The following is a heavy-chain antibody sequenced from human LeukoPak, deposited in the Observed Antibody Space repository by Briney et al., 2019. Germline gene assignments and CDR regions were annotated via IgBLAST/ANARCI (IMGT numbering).Heavy chain of an antibody. V-gene: IGHV3-11*04. Sequence: GGSLRLSCAASGFTFSDYYMSWIRQAPAKGLEWVSYISSSGSTIYYADSVKGRFTISRDNAKNSLYLQMNSLRAEDTAVYYCARERGSGSYYYYYYYMDVWGKGTTVTVSS. CDR2: ISSSGSTI. CDR3: ARERGSGSYYYYYYYMDV. CDR1: GFTFSDYY. D-gene: IGHD3-10*01. J-gene: IGHJ6*03.